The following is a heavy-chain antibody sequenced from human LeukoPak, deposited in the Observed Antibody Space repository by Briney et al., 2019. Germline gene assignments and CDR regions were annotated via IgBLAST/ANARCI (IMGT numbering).Heavy chain of an antibody. Sequence: PSETLSLTCAVYGGSFSGYYWSWIRQPPGKGLEWIGEINHSGSTNYNPPLKSRVTISVDTSKNQFSLKLSSVTAADTAVYYCARGDYGDYTPFDLWGRGTLVTVSS. CDR2: INHSGST. V-gene: IGHV4-34*01. D-gene: IGHD4-17*01. J-gene: IGHJ2*01. CDR3: ARGDYGDYTPFDL. CDR1: GGSFSGYY.